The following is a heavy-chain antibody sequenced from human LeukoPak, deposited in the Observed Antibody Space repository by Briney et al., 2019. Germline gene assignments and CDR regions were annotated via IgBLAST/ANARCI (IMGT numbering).Heavy chain of an antibody. CDR2: IYHSGST. CDR3: ARDYSGYEGVPDY. CDR1: GYSISSGYC. J-gene: IGHJ4*02. D-gene: IGHD5-12*01. V-gene: IGHV4-38-2*02. Sequence: SETLSLTCAVSGYSISSGYCWGCIRQPPGKGLEWIGSIYHSGSTYYNPSLKSRVTISVDTSKNQFSLKLSSVTAADTAVYYCARDYSGYEGVPDYWGQGTLVTVSS.